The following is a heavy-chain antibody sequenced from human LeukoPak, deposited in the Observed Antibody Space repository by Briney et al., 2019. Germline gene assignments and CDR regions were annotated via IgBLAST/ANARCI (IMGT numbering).Heavy chain of an antibody. CDR3: ARDGIAAAGDY. CDR1: GFTFSSYS. J-gene: IGHJ4*02. Sequence: PGGSLRLSCAASGFTFSSYSMNWVRQAPGKGLEWVSYISSSSSTIYYADSVKGRFTISRDNAKNSLYLQMNSLRAEDTALYHCARDGIAAAGDYWGQGTLVTVSS. CDR2: ISSSSSTI. D-gene: IGHD6-13*01. V-gene: IGHV3-48*01.